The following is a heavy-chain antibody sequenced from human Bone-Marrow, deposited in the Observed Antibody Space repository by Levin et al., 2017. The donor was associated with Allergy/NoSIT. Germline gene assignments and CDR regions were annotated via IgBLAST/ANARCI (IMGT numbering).Heavy chain of an antibody. CDR3: ARLAPDYGNHWFDP. V-gene: IGHV4-30-4*01. D-gene: IGHD4-17*01. CDR1: GGSISSGDYY. J-gene: IGHJ5*02. Sequence: SETLSLTCTVSGGSISSGDYYWSWIRQPPGKGLEWIGYIYYSGTTYYNPSLKSRVTISVDTSKNQFSLKLSSVTAADTAVYYCARLAPDYGNHWFDPWGQGTLVTVSS. CDR2: IYYSGTT.